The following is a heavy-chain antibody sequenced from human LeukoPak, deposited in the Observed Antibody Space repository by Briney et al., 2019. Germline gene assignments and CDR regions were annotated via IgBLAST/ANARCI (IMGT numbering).Heavy chain of an antibody. CDR3: VFRFGGVFGFDY. CDR2: MNPNSGNT. CDR1: GYTFTSYD. Sequence: ASVKVSCKASGYTFTSYDINWVRQATGQGLEWMGWMNPNSGNTGYAQKFRGRATMTRNTSISTAYMELSSLRSEDTAVYYCVFRFGGVFGFDYWGQGTLVTVSS. D-gene: IGHD3-16*01. J-gene: IGHJ4*02. V-gene: IGHV1-8*01.